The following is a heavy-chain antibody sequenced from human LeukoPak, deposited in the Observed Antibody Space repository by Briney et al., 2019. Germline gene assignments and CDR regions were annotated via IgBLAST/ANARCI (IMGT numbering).Heavy chain of an antibody. D-gene: IGHD4-17*01. J-gene: IGHJ4*02. CDR2: ISSSSSTI. Sequence: GGSLRLSCAASGFTFSSYSIQWVRQAPGKGLEWVSHISSSSSTISYADSVKGRFTVSRDNAKNSLYLQMNSLRAEDTAVYYCAKGMGLRSFDYWGQGTLVTVSS. CDR3: AKGMGLRSFDY. CDR1: GFTFSSYS. V-gene: IGHV3-48*01.